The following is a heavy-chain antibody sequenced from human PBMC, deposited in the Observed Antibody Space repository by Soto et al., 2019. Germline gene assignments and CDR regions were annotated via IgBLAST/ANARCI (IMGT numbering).Heavy chain of an antibody. CDR1: GFTFSSYA. CDR2: ISGSGGST. CDR3: AKDENFWWVYSEILTGYYWGALAY. V-gene: IGHV3-23*01. D-gene: IGHD3-9*01. Sequence: PGGFLRLSCAASGFTFSSYAMSWVRQAPGKGLEWVSAISGSGGSTYYADSVKGRFTISRDNSKNTLYLQMNSLRAGDRAVYYCAKDENFWWVYSEILTGYYWGALAYWGQGTWVPVSP. J-gene: IGHJ4*02.